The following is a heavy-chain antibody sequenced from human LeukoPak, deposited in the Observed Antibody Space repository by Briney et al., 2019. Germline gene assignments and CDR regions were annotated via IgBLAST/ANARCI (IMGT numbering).Heavy chain of an antibody. CDR1: GGSISSSS. Sequence: ETLSLTCTVSGGSISSSSYYWGWIRQPPGKGLEWVSSISSSSSYIYYADSVKGRFTISRDNAKNSLYLQMNSLRAEDTAVYYCAVGSSGQGDYWGQGTLVTVSS. J-gene: IGHJ4*02. V-gene: IGHV3-21*01. CDR2: ISSSSSYI. D-gene: IGHD6-25*01. CDR3: AVGSSGQGDY.